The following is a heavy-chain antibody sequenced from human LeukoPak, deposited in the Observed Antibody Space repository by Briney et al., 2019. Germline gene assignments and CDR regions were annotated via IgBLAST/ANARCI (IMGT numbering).Heavy chain of an antibody. Sequence: GGSLRLPCVASGFTFSNYNMNWVRRAPGKGLEWVSSISGSSDFIYYADSMKGRFTISRDNAKNSLFLDINSLRVEDTVVYYCARKLTGAPIDHWGQGVLVTVSS. V-gene: IGHV3-21*01. J-gene: IGHJ5*02. CDR3: ARKLTGAPIDH. CDR1: GFTFSNYN. D-gene: IGHD1-1*01. CDR2: ISGSSDFI.